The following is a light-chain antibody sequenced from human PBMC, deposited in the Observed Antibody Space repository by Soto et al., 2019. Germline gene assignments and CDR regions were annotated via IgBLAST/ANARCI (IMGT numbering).Light chain of an antibody. Sequence: QSVLTQPASVSGSPGQSITISCTGTSSDVGGYNYVSWYQQHPGKAPKLMIYEVTNRPSGVSNRFSGSKSGNTASLTISGLQAEDEADYYCSSYTSRSTLVFGTGTKVHRP. CDR1: SSDVGGYNY. V-gene: IGLV2-14*01. CDR3: SSYTSRSTLV. J-gene: IGLJ1*01. CDR2: EVT.